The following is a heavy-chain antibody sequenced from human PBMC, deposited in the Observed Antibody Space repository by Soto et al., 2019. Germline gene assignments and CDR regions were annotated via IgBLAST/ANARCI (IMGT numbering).Heavy chain of an antibody. D-gene: IGHD3-16*01. V-gene: IGHV1-69*08. CDR3: AGDPDSHFNDSHASSHP. CDR1: GGTFSTYT. CDR2: IIPIIGII. Sequence: QVQLVQSGAEVKKPGSSVKVSCKASGGTFSTYTITWVRQAPGKGLEWLGRIIPIIGIINYAQKFQGRVTISADKFTGTAYMELTGLRSDDTAVYYCAGDPDSHFNDSHASSHPWGQGTLVTVSS. J-gene: IGHJ5*02.